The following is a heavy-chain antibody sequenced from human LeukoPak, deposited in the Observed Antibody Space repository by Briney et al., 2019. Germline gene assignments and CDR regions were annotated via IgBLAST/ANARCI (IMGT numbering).Heavy chain of an antibody. CDR1: GGSISSSSYY. D-gene: IGHD1-7*01. V-gene: IGHV4-39*01. CDR2: IFYSGST. J-gene: IGHJ4*02. CDR3: ARQNSYFDS. Sequence: SETLSLTCTVSGGSISSSSYYWGWIRQPPGKGLEWIGNIFYSGSTYYNPSLKSRATISVDTSKNQFSLKLSSVTAADTAVYYCARQNSYFDSWGQGTLVTVSS.